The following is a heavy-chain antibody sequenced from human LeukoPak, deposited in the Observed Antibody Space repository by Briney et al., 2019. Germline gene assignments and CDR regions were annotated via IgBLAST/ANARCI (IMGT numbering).Heavy chain of an antibody. CDR3: GRGPSNYYGSEIDT. CDR1: GFTFSSYL. Sequence: GGSLRLSCAGPGFTFSSYLMHWVRQAPGEGLEWVSRINSVVGITRYAHSAKSPCTLSTDNVTNTLYLHIRSPRAQETHAYSIGRGPSNYYGSEIDTWGEGTLVTVSS. CDR2: INSVVGIT. V-gene: IGHV3-74*01. J-gene: IGHJ5*02. D-gene: IGHD3-10*01.